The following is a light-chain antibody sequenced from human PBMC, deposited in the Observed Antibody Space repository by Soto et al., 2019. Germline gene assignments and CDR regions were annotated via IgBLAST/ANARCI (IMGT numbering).Light chain of an antibody. V-gene: IGKV3-20*01. Sequence: EIVLTQSPGTLSLSPGERATLSCRASQSISSSYLAWYQQKPGQAPRLLIYGASSRATGIPDRFSGSGSGTDFTLTISGLEPEDFVVYYCQQYGGSPWTFGQGTKVEIK. CDR1: QSISSSY. CDR3: QQYGGSPWT. CDR2: GAS. J-gene: IGKJ1*01.